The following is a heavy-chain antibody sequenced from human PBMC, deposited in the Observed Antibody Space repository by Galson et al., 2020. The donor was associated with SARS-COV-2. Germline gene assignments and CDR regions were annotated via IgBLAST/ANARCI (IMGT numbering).Heavy chain of an antibody. CDR3: ARRLLFRHYMDV. V-gene: IGHV4-31*01. Sequence: SETLSLTCTVSGDSISRGVYYWNWIRQHPGKGLEWIGYISSSGSTHYTPSLKSLITISVDTSKNQFSLNLSSVSAADTAVYYCARRLLFRHYMDVWGNGTTVTVSS. D-gene: IGHD2-21*02. CDR2: ISSSGST. CDR1: GDSISRGVYY. J-gene: IGHJ6*03.